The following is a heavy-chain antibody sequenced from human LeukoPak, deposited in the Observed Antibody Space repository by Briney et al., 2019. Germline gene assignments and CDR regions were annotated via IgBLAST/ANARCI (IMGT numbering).Heavy chain of an antibody. D-gene: IGHD3-10*01. CDR2: ISSNGGST. CDR3: VKDRGVLLWFGEPDY. Sequence: GGSLRLSCSASGFTFSSYAMHWVRQAPGKGLEYVSAISSNGGSTYYADSVKGRFTISRDNSKNTLYLQMSSLRAEDTAVYYCVKDRGVLLWFGEPDYWGQGTLVTVSP. J-gene: IGHJ4*02. V-gene: IGHV3-64D*06. CDR1: GFTFSSYA.